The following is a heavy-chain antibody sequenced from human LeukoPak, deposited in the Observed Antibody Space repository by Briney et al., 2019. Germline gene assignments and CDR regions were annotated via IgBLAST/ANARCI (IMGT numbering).Heavy chain of an antibody. CDR1: GFTFSSYA. J-gene: IGHJ6*02. Sequence: GGSLRLSCAASGFTFSSYAMHWVRQAPGKGLEWVAVISYDGSNKYYADSVKGRFTISRDNSKNTLYLQMNSLRAEDPAVYYCARDPPNYDFWSGYYYYYGMDVWGQGTMVTVSS. CDR3: ARDPPNYDFWSGYYYYYGMDV. CDR2: ISYDGSNK. V-gene: IGHV3-30-3*01. D-gene: IGHD3-3*01.